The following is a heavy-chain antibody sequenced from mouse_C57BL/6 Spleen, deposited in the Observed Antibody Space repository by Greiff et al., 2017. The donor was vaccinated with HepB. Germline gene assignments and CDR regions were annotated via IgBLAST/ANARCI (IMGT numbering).Heavy chain of an antibody. J-gene: IGHJ3*01. CDR1: GYTFTSYW. CDR2: IHPNSGST. CDR3: ARVRSTMVTGAWFAY. Sequence: QVQLQQPGAELVKPGASVKLSCKASGYTFTSYWMHWVKQRPGQGLEWIGMIHPNSGSTNYNEKFKSKATLTVDKSSSTAYMQLSSLTSEDSAVYYCARVRSTMVTGAWFAYWGQGTLVTVSA. D-gene: IGHD2-1*01. V-gene: IGHV1-64*01.